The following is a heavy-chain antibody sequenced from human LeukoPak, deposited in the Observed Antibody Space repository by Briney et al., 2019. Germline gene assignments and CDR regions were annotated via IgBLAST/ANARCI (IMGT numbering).Heavy chain of an antibody. V-gene: IGHV3-9*01. J-gene: IGHJ4*02. Sequence: PGGSLRLSCAASGFTFDDYGLHWVRQAPGKGLEWVSGINWNSDSIAYADSVKGRFTISRDNAKNSLYLQMNSLRPEDTALYYCAKDKTPYFEILTGLFDYWGQGALVTVSS. CDR1: GFTFDDYG. CDR2: INWNSDSI. D-gene: IGHD3-9*01. CDR3: AKDKTPYFEILTGLFDY.